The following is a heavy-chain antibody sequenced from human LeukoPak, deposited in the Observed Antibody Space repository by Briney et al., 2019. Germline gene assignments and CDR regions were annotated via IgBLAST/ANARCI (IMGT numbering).Heavy chain of an antibody. Sequence: EASVKVSCKASGYTFTSYAMHWVRQAPGQRLEWMGWINAGNGNTKYSQKFTGRVTITRDTSASTAYMELRSLRSEDTAVYYGAIVGIRGDYFDYWGQGTLVTVSS. D-gene: IGHD7-27*01. J-gene: IGHJ4*02. CDR1: GYTFTSYA. V-gene: IGHV1-3*01. CDR2: INAGNGNT. CDR3: AIVGIRGDYFDY.